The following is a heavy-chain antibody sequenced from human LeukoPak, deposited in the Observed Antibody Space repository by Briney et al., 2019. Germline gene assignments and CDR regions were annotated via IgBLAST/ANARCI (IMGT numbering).Heavy chain of an antibody. CDR2: ISGSGGST. CDR3: AKYILEGIYYGSGSPAY. D-gene: IGHD3-10*01. CDR1: GFSFSSYA. J-gene: IGHJ4*02. Sequence: GGSLRLSCEDSGFSFSSYAMSWVRQAPGKGLEWVSSISGSGGSTYNADSVKGRFTISRHSSKNTLYLQMNSLRAEDTALYYCAKYILEGIYYGSGSPAYWGQGTLVPVSS. V-gene: IGHV3-23*01.